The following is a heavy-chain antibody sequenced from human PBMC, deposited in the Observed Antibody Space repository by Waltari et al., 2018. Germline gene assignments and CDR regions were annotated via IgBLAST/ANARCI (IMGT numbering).Heavy chain of an antibody. CDR3: ARVVQFYSGSTKGAFDI. CDR1: GGTFSSYA. D-gene: IGHD1-26*01. Sequence: QVQLVQSGAEVKKPGSSVKVSCKASGGTFSSYAISWVRQAPGQGLEWMGGIIPILGTTNYAQKFQCRVTITADKSTSTAYMELSSLRSEDTAVYYCARVVQFYSGSTKGAFDIWGQGTMVTVSS. J-gene: IGHJ3*02. V-gene: IGHV1-69*06. CDR2: IIPILGTT.